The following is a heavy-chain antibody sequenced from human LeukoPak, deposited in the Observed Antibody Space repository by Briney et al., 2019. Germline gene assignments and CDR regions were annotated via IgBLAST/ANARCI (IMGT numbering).Heavy chain of an antibody. CDR2: INPNSGGT. Sequence: ASVKVSCKASGYTFTGYYMHWVRQAPGQGLEWMGWINPNSGGTNYAQKFQGRVTMTRDTSISTAYMEPSRLRSDDTAVYYCARESGEHQLLLIHWGQGTLVTVSS. D-gene: IGHD2-2*01. CDR3: ARESGEHQLLLIH. CDR1: GYTFTGYY. V-gene: IGHV1-2*02. J-gene: IGHJ4*02.